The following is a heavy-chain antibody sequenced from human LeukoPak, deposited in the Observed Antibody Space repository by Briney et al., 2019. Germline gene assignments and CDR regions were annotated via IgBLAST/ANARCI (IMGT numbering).Heavy chain of an antibody. CDR1: GYTFTGYY. D-gene: IGHD2-2*01. CDR2: INPNSGGT. J-gene: IGHJ3*02. CDR3: ARGYPYYYCSSTSCYAGDDAFDI. Sequence: GASVKVSCKASGYTFTGYYMHWVREAPGQGLEWMGWINPNSGGTNYAQKFQGRVTMTRDTSISTAYMELSRLRSDDTAVYYCARGYPYYYCSSTSCYAGDDAFDIWGQGTMVTVSS. V-gene: IGHV1-2*02.